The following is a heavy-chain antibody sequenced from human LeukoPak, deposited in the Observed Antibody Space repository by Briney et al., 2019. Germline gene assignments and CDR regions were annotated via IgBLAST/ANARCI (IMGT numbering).Heavy chain of an antibody. CDR3: ATDRRGSNDY. V-gene: IGHV3-74*01. CDR1: GFTFNIYW. J-gene: IGHJ4*02. Sequence: GGSLRLSCVASGFTFNIYWIHWVRQAPGKVLVWVSRINSDDTSISYVDSVRGRFTISRDNAKNSLHLQMNSLRAEDTAVYYCATDRRGSNDYWGQGTLVTVSS. CDR2: INSDDTSI. D-gene: IGHD3-10*01.